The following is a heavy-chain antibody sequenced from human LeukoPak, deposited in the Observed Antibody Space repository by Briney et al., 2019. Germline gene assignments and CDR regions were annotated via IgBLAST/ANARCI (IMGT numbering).Heavy chain of an antibody. Sequence: GGSLRLSCAASGFTFDDYAMHWVRQVPGEGPGWVSLISGDGGSTYYADSGRGRFTISRDNSKNSLYLQMNSPRTEDSALYYCAKDRSRSRAQVFDNWGQGTLVTVSS. CDR3: AKDRSRSRAQVFDN. J-gene: IGHJ4*02. V-gene: IGHV3-43*02. CDR2: ISGDGGST. D-gene: IGHD6-13*01. CDR1: GFTFDDYA.